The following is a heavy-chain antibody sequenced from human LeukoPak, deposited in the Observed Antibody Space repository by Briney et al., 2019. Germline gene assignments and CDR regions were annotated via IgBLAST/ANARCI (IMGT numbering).Heavy chain of an antibody. CDR2: IHHTGST. CDR1: GGSISGGGYY. J-gene: IGHJ5*02. Sequence: PSQTLSLTCSVSGGSISGGGYYWTWIRQYPGDGLERIGYIHHTGSTYYKPSLQSRVTISVDTSKNQFSLWLTAVTAADTAVYYCATDPRDFCWFEVWGQGSPVTVSS. D-gene: IGHD2/OR15-2a*01. V-gene: IGHV4-31*03. CDR3: ATDPRDFCWFEV.